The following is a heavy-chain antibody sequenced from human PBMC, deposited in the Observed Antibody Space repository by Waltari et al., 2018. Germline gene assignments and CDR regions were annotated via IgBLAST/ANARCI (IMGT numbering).Heavy chain of an antibody. CDR3: ARDDYYYMDV. CDR2: ISYDGSNK. Sequence: QVQLVESGGGVVQPGRSLRLSCAASGFTFSSYAMHWVRQAPGKGLEWVAVISYDGSNKYYADSVKGRFTISRDNSKNTLYLQMNSLRAEDTAVYYCARDDYYYMDVWGKGTTVTVSS. V-gene: IGHV3-30-3*01. CDR1: GFTFSSYA. J-gene: IGHJ6*03.